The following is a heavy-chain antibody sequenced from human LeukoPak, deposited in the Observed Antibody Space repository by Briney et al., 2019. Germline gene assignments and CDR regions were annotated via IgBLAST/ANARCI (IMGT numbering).Heavy chain of an antibody. CDR1: GFTFSSYG. Sequence: PGGSLRLSCAASGFTFSSYGMHWVRQAPGKGLEWGAVISYDGSNKYYADSVKGRFTISRDNSKNTLYLQMNSLRAEDTAVYYCAKERGYSYGYLGYFDYWGQGTLVTVSS. J-gene: IGHJ4*02. V-gene: IGHV3-30*18. CDR3: AKERGYSYGYLGYFDY. CDR2: ISYDGSNK. D-gene: IGHD5-18*01.